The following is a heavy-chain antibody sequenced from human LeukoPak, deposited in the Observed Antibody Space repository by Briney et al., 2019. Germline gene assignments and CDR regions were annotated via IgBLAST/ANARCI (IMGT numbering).Heavy chain of an antibody. CDR3: ARDQRNYYFDY. Sequence: PGGSLRLSCAASGFTVSSNFMSWVRQAPGKGLEWVSYISSGSGTIYYADSVKGRFTISRDNAKNSLYLQMSSLRDEDTALYYCARDQRNYYFDYWGQGTLVTVSS. CDR1: GFTVSSNF. D-gene: IGHD2/OR15-2a*01. V-gene: IGHV3-48*02. J-gene: IGHJ4*02. CDR2: ISSGSGTI.